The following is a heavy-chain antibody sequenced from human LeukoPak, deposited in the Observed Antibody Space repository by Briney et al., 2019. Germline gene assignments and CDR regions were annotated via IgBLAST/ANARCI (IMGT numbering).Heavy chain of an antibody. CDR2: INHSGST. J-gene: IGHJ4*02. V-gene: IGHV4-34*01. CDR3: ARSRSYGYRDVDY. D-gene: IGHD5-18*01. Sequence: SETLSLTCAVYGGSFSGYYWSWIRQPPGKGLEWIGEINHSGSTNYNPSLKSRVTISVDTSKNQYSLKLSSVTAADTAVYYCARSRSYGYRDVDYWGQGTLVTVSS. CDR1: GGSFSGYY.